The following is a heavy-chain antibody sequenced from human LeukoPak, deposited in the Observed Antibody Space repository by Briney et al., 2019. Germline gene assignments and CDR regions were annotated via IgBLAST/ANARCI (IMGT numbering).Heavy chain of an antibody. Sequence: SQTLSLTCTVSGASISNDYWSWIRQPPGKSLEFIGYIHYSGTAKYNSSLESRVTFSVDTSKNQFSLKVTSVTAADTAAYYCARYSRSGDFVFNSWGQGTLVTVSS. J-gene: IGHJ4*02. V-gene: IGHV4-59*08. CDR3: ARYSRSGDFVFNS. D-gene: IGHD4-17*01. CDR1: GASISNDY. CDR2: IHYSGTA.